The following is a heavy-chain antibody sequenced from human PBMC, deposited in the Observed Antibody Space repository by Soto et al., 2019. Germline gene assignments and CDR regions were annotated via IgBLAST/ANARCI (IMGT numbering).Heavy chain of an antibody. CDR2: IYTSGST. CDR3: ARVSRLADLNL. V-gene: IGHV4-4*07. J-gene: IGHJ5*02. Sequence: XETLYLTCTVSGCSISSYYWSWIRQPAGKGLDWIGRIYTSGSTNYNPSLKSRVTMSVDTSKNHFSLKLSSVTAADTAVYYCARVSRLADLNLWGQGTLVTVSS. CDR1: GCSISSYY.